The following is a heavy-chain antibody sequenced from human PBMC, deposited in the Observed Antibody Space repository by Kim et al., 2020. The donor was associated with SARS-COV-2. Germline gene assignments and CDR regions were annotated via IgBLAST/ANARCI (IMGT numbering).Heavy chain of an antibody. CDR2: INHSGST. D-gene: IGHD3-16*02. Sequence: SETLSLTCAVYGGSFSGYYWSWIRQPPGKGLEWIGEINHSGSTNYNPSLKSRVTISVDTSKNQFSLKLSSVTAADTAVYYCARARRRGNYDYVWGSYRSSAFDIWGQGTMVTVSS. CDR1: GGSFSGYY. J-gene: IGHJ3*02. V-gene: IGHV4-34*01. CDR3: ARARRRGNYDYVWGSYRSSAFDI.